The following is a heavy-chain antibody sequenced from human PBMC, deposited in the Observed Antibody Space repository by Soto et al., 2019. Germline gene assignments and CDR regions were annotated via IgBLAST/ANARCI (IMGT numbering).Heavy chain of an antibody. D-gene: IGHD3-3*01. Sequence: LSLTCTVSGGSISTYYWIWVRQSPGKGLEWLGYIFYSDNTNYNPSLESRLPISVDTSKNQISLTLNSVTAADTAVYYCARAGETYYDFWSGFSPIDYWGPGTLVTVS. V-gene: IGHV4-59*01. CDR3: ARAGETYYDFWSGFSPIDY. CDR1: GGSISTYY. J-gene: IGHJ4*02. CDR2: IFYSDNT.